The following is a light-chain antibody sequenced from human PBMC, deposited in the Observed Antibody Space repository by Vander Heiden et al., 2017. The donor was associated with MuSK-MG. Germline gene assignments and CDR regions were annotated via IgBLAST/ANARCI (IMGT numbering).Light chain of an antibody. J-gene: IGLJ2*01. V-gene: IGLV3-1*01. CDR2: QDS. CDR1: KLGDKY. Sequence: SYEVTQPPSVSVSPGQTASITCSGDKLGDKYACWYQQKPGRSPVLVIYQDSKRPSGIPERFSGSNSGNTATLTISGTQAMDEADYYCQAWDSSTDVVFGGGTKLTVL. CDR3: QAWDSSTDVV.